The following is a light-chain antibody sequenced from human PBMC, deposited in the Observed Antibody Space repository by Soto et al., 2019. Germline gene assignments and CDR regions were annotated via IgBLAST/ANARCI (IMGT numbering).Light chain of an antibody. CDR3: LQDHDYPVT. J-gene: IGKJ4*01. CDR2: VAT. V-gene: IGKV1-6*01. Sequence: AIQMTQSPSSLSASVGDTVTITCRARQDISHDFSWYQQKPGKAPKLLIYVATTLQSGVPSRFSGSGAGTDFTLTISSLPAEDFTTYLCLQDHDYPVTFVGGTTVEMK. CDR1: QDISHD.